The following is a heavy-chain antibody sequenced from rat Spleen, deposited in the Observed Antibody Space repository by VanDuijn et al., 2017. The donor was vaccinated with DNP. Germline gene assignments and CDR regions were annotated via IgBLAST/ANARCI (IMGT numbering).Heavy chain of an antibody. Sequence: EVQFQESGPGLVKSSQSLSLTCSVTGYSITSHYWAWIRKFPGNKMEWMGYINYSGTTAYNPSLRSRISITRDTSKNQFFLQLNSVTTEDTATYYCARGLNYGGYIYSWYFDFWGPGTMVTVSS. J-gene: IGHJ1*01. V-gene: IGHV3-1*01. CDR2: INYSGTT. D-gene: IGHD1-11*01. CDR1: GYSITSHY. CDR3: ARGLNYGGYIYSWYFDF.